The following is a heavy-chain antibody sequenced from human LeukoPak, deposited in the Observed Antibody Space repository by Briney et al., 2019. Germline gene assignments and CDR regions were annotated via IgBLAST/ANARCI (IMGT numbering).Heavy chain of an antibody. V-gene: IGHV4-34*01. CDR3: ARGNWNLIDYYYYYMDV. D-gene: IGHD1-1*01. CDR2: INQSGST. J-gene: IGHJ6*03. Sequence: KASQTLSLTCNVSGVSVSDGRYYWSWIRQPPGKGLEWIGEINQSGSTNYNPSLKSRVTISVDTSKNQFSLKLSSVTAADTAVYYCARGNWNLIDYYYYYMDVWGKGTTVTVSS. CDR1: GVSVSDGRYY.